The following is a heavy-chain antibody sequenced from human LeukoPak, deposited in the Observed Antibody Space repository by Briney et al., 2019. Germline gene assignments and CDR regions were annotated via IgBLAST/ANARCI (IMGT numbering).Heavy chain of an antibody. Sequence: PGGSLRLSXAASGFTFSSYSMNWIRQAPGKGLEWVSSISSSSSSYIYYADSVKGRFTISRDNAKNSLYLQMNSLRDEDTAVYYCARDRGYFVFDYWGQGTLVTVSS. CDR3: ARDRGYFVFDY. V-gene: IGHV3-21*01. J-gene: IGHJ4*02. CDR1: GFTFSSYS. CDR2: ISSSSSSYI. D-gene: IGHD3-10*01.